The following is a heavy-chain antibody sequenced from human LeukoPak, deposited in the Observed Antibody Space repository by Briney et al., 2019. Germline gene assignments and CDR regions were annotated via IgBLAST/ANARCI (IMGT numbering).Heavy chain of an antibody. Sequence: RPSETLSLTCTVSGGFISSYYWSWIRQPPEKGLEWIGFISYSGSTYYNPSLKSRVTMSVDTSKNQFSLNLRSVTAADTAVYYCARDRYSYGFWGQGILVTVSS. D-gene: IGHD5-18*01. CDR3: ARDRYSYGF. J-gene: IGHJ4*02. CDR2: ISYSGST. V-gene: IGHV4-59*01. CDR1: GGFISSYY.